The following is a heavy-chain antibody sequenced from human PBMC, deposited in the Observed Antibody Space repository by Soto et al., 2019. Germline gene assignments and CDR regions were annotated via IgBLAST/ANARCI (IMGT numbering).Heavy chain of an antibody. J-gene: IGHJ6*02. V-gene: IGHV4-39*01. Sequence: QLQLQESGPGLVKPSETLSLTCTVSGGSISSNSYYWAWIRQPPGKGLEWIGNIYYSGTTYYNPSLKRRVTISVDTPKNQFSLKLSSVTAADTAVYYGARHKGGYYSGVDVWGQGTTVTVSS. CDR3: ARHKGGYYSGVDV. D-gene: IGHD3-16*01. CDR1: GGSISSNSYY. CDR2: IYYSGTT.